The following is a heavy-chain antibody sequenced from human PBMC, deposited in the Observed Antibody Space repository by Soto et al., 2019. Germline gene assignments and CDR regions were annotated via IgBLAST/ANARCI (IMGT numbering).Heavy chain of an antibody. J-gene: IGHJ5*02. CDR1: GGTFSSYA. D-gene: IGHD2-8*01. Sequence: ASVKVSCKASGGTFSSYAISWVRQAPGQGLEWMGGIIPIFGTANYAQKFQGRVTITADESTSTAYMELSSLRSEDTAVYYCASNSLSAVLAKTKGSWFDPWGQGTLVTVSS. CDR2: IIPIFGTA. V-gene: IGHV1-69*13. CDR3: ASNSLSAVLAKTKGSWFDP.